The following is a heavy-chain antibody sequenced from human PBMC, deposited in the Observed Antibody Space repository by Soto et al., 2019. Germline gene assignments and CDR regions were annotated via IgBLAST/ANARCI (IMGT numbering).Heavy chain of an antibody. CDR1: GFSISTYG. CDR3: AKWNGYGDN. V-gene: IGHV3-23*01. CDR2: VSGGSGTT. Sequence: EVQLLESGGGSVQPGGSLRLSCTASGFSISTYGVTWVRQAPGKGLEWVSGVSGGSGTTHYADSVKGRFTITTDNSENTAYLQMNSLRVEDTAVYYCAKWNGYGDNWGQGTLVTVS. J-gene: IGHJ4*02. D-gene: IGHD1-1*01.